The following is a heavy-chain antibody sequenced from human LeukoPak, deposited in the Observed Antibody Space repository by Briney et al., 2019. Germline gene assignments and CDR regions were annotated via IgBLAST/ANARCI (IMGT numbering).Heavy chain of an antibody. J-gene: IGHJ4*02. V-gene: IGHV3-23*01. CDR2: ISGGGDIT. D-gene: IGHD4-23*01. Sequence: LTGGSLRLSCAASGFNFANHAMSWVRQTPGKGLEWVSAISGGGDITYYADSVTGRFTNSRDNSKNTLSLQMNSLRAEDTAVYYCAKALYGGHDYWGQGTLITVSS. CDR3: AKALYGGHDY. CDR1: GFNFANHA.